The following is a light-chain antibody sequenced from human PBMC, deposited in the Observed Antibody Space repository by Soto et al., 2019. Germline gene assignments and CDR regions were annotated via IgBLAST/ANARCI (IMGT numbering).Light chain of an antibody. CDR3: QQTYNLPPT. J-gene: IGKJ4*01. V-gene: IGKV1-39*01. Sequence: DIQLTQSPSSLSASVGDRVSITCRTSQTISTFLNWYHHRPGQAPKLLIYSISNLQSGVPTRFSGGGAGKEFTLTISSLQPEDFGSYSCQQTYNLPPTFGGGTRVQIK. CDR2: SIS. CDR1: QTISTF.